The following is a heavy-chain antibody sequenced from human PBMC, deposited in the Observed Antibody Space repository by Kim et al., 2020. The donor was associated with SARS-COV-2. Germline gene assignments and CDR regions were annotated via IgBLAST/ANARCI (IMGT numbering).Heavy chain of an antibody. V-gene: IGHV3-74*01. Sequence: ADSGKGRFTISRDNAKSTVYLQMNSLRAEDTAVYYCARNHLISGSNAVAYWGQGTLVTVSS. D-gene: IGHD1-26*01. CDR3: ARNHLISGSNAVAY. J-gene: IGHJ4*02.